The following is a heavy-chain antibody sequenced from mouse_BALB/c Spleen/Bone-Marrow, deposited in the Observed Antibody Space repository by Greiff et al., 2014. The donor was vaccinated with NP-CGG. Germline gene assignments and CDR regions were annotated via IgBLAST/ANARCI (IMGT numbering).Heavy chain of an antibody. CDR1: GYTFTDYY. Sequence: VQLVESGAELARPGASVKLSCKASGYTFTDYYINWVKQRTGQGLEWIGEIYPGSGYTYYNEKFKGKATLTADKSSSTAYMQLSSLTSEDSAVYFGARREYGNGGFAYWGQGTLVTVSA. J-gene: IGHJ3*01. CDR3: ARREYGNGGFAY. CDR2: IYPGSGYT. V-gene: IGHV1-77*01. D-gene: IGHD2-10*02.